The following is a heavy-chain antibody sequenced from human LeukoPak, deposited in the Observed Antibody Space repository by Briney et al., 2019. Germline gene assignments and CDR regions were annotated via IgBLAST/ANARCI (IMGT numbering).Heavy chain of an antibody. V-gene: IGHV1-8*01. J-gene: IGHJ4*02. D-gene: IGHD6-6*01. Sequence: ASVTVSSTASGYTFTIYDINWVRPATGHGLEWMGWMNPNSGNTGYAQKFQGRVTMTRNTSISTAYMELSSLRSEDTAVYYCARPYSSSSEGDYWGQGTLVTVSS. CDR3: ARPYSSSSEGDY. CDR2: MNPNSGNT. CDR1: GYTFTIYD.